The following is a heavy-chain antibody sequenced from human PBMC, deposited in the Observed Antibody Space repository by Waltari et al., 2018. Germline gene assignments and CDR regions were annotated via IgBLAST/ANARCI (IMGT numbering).Heavy chain of an antibody. V-gene: IGHV3-74*01. CDR1: GFTFHSYW. J-gene: IGHJ6*02. CDR2: IKMDGSTT. CDR3: AKVGILTGYNYGIDV. D-gene: IGHD3-9*01. Sequence: DVQLVESGGGLVQPGGSLRLSCACSGFTFHSYWMHWVRQAPGKGLEWVSRIKMDGSTTDYADSVKGRFTISRDNAKNRLYLHMNSLRTEDTAVYYCAKVGILTGYNYGIDVWGQGTTVTVSS.